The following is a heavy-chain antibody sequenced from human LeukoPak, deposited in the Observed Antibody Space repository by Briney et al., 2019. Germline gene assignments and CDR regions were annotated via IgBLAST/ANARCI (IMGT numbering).Heavy chain of an antibody. V-gene: IGHV4-39*01. CDR1: GGSISSSSYY. CDR2: IYYSGST. CDR3: ARHVSVTMVRGVIIDY. D-gene: IGHD3-10*01. Sequence: PSETLSLTCTVSGGSISSSSYYWGRIRQPPGKGLEWIGSIYYSGSTYYNPSLKSRVTMSVDTSKNQFSLKLSSVTAADTAVYYCARHVSVTMVRGVIIDYWGQGTLVTVSS. J-gene: IGHJ4*02.